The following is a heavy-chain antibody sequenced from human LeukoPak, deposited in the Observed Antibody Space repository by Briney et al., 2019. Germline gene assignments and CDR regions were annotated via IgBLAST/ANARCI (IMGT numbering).Heavy chain of an antibody. D-gene: IGHD3-22*01. CDR2: INPSAGST. V-gene: IGHV1-46*01. Sequence: GASVKVSCKASGYTFTKYYIHWVRQARGQGLEWMGIINPSAGSTNYAQKFQGRVTLTRDTSTSTVYMNVSNLRSEDTAVYYCARESLGSYKTVVIVARGHDAFDMWGQGTMVTVSS. J-gene: IGHJ3*02. CDR1: GYTFTKYY. CDR3: ARESLGSYKTVVIVARGHDAFDM.